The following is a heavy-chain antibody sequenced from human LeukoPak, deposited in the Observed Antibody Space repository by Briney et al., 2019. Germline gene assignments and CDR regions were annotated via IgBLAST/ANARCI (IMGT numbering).Heavy chain of an antibody. D-gene: IGHD3-10*01. Sequence: SVKVSCKASGGTFSSYAISWVRQAPGQGLEWMGRIIPIFGIANYAQKFQGRVTITADKSTSTAYMELSSLRSEDTAVYYCAREDYYGSGTDWGQGTLVTVSS. V-gene: IGHV1-69*04. CDR1: GGTFSSYA. CDR2: IIPIFGIA. J-gene: IGHJ4*02. CDR3: AREDYYGSGTD.